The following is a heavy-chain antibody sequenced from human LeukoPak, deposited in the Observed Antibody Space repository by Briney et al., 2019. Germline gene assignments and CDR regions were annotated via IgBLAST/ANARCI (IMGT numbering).Heavy chain of an antibody. V-gene: IGHV4-59*01. J-gene: IGHJ5*02. CDR2: IYYSGCT. CDR3: AREDCSGGSCSFDP. D-gene: IGHD2-15*01. Sequence: SETLSLTCTVSGGSISSYYWSWIRQPPGKGLEWIGYIYYSGCTNYNPSLKSRVTISVDTSKNQFSLKLSPVTAADTAVYYCAREDCSGGSCSFDPWGQGTLVTVSS. CDR1: GGSISSYY.